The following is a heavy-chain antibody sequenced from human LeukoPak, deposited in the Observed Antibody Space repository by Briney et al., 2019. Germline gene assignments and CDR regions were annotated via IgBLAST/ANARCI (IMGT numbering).Heavy chain of an antibody. Sequence: GGSLRLSCAASGFDVSSHHMVWVRQAPGKGLEWISGIRSAVETTHYADSVKGRFIISRDNSKNALSLQLNSLRPEDTALYYCAKHFCTGLDCSLFDSWGQGTLVTVSS. D-gene: IGHD3/OR15-3a*01. CDR2: IRSAVETT. CDR3: AKHFCTGLDCSLFDS. V-gene: IGHV3-23*01. CDR1: GFDVSSHH. J-gene: IGHJ4*02.